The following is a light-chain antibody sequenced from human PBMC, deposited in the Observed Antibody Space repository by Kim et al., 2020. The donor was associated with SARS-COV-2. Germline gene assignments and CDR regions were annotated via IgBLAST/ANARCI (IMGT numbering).Light chain of an antibody. V-gene: IGLV3-1*01. Sequence: SVSPGQTATMTCSGDRLGEKYACWYQQKPGPSPEVVIYQDTQRPSEIPERFSGSNSGNTATLTISRTQTMDEADYYCQVWDSTTTVFGGGTQLTV. CDR1: RLGEKY. CDR3: QVWDSTTTV. CDR2: QDT. J-gene: IGLJ2*01.